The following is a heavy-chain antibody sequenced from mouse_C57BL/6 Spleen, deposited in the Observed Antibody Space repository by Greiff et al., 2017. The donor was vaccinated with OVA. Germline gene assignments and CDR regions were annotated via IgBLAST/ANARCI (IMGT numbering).Heavy chain of an antibody. CDR3: ARWDTTVGGYFDV. J-gene: IGHJ1*03. V-gene: IGHV1-82*01. D-gene: IGHD1-1*01. Sequence: QVQLQQSGPELVKPGASVKISCKASGYAFSSSWMNWVKQRPGKGLEWIGRIYPGDGDTNYNGKFKGKATLTADKSSSTAYMQLSSLTSEDSAVYFCARWDTTVGGYFDVWGTGTTVTVSS. CDR1: GYAFSSSW. CDR2: IYPGDGDT.